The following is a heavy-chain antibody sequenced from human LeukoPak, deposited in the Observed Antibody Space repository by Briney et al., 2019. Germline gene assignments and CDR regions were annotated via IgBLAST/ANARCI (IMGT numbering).Heavy chain of an antibody. Sequence: PGGSLRLSCAASGFALSGHWVTWVRQVPGRGPEWVANVNRDGSETYYLDSVKGRFTISKDNAKNSLYLQMNSLRAEDTALYHCARNNGMDVWGQGTTVIVSS. CDR2: VNRDGSET. J-gene: IGHJ6*02. CDR3: ARNNGMDV. V-gene: IGHV3-7*03. CDR1: GFALSGHW.